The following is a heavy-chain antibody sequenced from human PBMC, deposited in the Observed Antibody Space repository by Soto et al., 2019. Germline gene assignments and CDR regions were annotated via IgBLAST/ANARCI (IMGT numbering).Heavy chain of an antibody. D-gene: IGHD3-16*02. J-gene: IGHJ4*02. Sequence: DVQLVESGGGLVQPGRSLRLSCAASGFTFDDYAMHWVRQAPGKGLEWVSGFSWNSGSIGYADSVKGRFTISRDNAKNSLYLQMNSLRAEDTALYYCAKDRGYQYYFDYWGQGTLVTVSS. CDR3: AKDRGYQYYFDY. CDR2: FSWNSGSI. CDR1: GFTFDDYA. V-gene: IGHV3-9*01.